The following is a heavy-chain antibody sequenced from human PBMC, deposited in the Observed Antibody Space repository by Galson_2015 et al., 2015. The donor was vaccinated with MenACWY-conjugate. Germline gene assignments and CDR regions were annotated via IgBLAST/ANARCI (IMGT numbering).Heavy chain of an antibody. CDR2: VSSDGSDK. CDR3: AREPGLGYGAFDI. V-gene: IGHV3-30*04. CDR1: GFTFSIYG. D-gene: IGHD5-18*01. Sequence: LRLSCAASGFTFSIYGMHWVRQAPGKGLEWVAFVSSDGSDKNYGDSVRGRFTISRDNSKNTFYLQMNSLRPEDTAVYFCAREPGLGYGAFDIWGQGTLVTVSS. J-gene: IGHJ3*02.